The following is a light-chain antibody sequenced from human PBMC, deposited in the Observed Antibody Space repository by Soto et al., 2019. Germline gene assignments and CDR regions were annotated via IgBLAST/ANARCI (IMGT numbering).Light chain of an antibody. Sequence: SYGLTQPPSMSVSPEQTARITCSGDALPKQFAYWYQQKTAQAPLLVIYKDTERPSGIPERFTGSNSGTTVTLTISGVQAEDEADYYCLSPDISGNSWVFGGGTKVTVL. CDR3: LSPDISGNSWV. J-gene: IGLJ3*02. CDR2: KDT. V-gene: IGLV3-25*02. CDR1: ALPKQF.